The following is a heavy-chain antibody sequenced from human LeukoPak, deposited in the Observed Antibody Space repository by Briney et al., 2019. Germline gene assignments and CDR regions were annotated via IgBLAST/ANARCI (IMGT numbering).Heavy chain of an antibody. V-gene: IGHV5-51*01. D-gene: IGHD5-12*01. J-gene: IGHJ4*02. Sequence: HGESLKISCKGSGYSFTSYWIGWGRQLPGKGREWMGIIYPRDSNPRYSPSFQGQFPISADKSISPAYLQCSSLKASDTAMYYCATSAGYSGYNWGYWGQGTLVTVSS. CDR3: ATSAGYSGYNWGY. CDR2: IYPRDSNP. CDR1: GYSFTSYW.